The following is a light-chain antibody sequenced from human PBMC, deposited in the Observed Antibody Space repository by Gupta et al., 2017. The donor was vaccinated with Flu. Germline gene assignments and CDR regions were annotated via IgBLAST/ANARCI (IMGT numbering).Light chain of an antibody. Sequence: PSTLSAAVGDRVSITCRGNQSISSWLAWYQQKPGQAPKFLIYKASNLHSGVPYRFSGSGSGTEFTLTISSLEPDDFATYYCQQYKSSSATFGQGTKLEIK. V-gene: IGKV1-5*03. CDR1: QSISSW. CDR3: QQYKSSSAT. J-gene: IGKJ1*01. CDR2: KAS.